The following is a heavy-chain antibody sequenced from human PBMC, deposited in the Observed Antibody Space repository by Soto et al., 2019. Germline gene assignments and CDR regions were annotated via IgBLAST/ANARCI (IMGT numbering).Heavy chain of an antibody. J-gene: IGHJ4*02. CDR2: INSDGSST. CDR3: ARARAVAGTL. Sequence: HPGGSLGLSCAASGVTFRSYWMHGVRQAPGKGLVWVSRINSDGSSTSYADSVKGRFTISRDNAKNTLYLQMNSLRAEDTAVYYCARARAVAGTLWGQGTLVTVSS. V-gene: IGHV3-74*01. CDR1: GVTFRSYW. D-gene: IGHD6-19*01.